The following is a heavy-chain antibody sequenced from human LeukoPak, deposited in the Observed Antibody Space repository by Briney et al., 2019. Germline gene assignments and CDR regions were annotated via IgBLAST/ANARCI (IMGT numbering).Heavy chain of an antibody. CDR3: ASSSSYPQGSFY. CDR1: GFTFSNYG. CDR2: ISSDGSNK. Sequence: GGSLRLSCVASGFTFSNYGMDWVRQAPGKGLEWVAVISSDGSNKYYADSVKGRFTISRDNAKNSLYLQMNSLRAEDTAVYYCASSSSYPQGSFYWGQGTLVTVSS. V-gene: IGHV3-30*03. D-gene: IGHD6-13*01. J-gene: IGHJ4*02.